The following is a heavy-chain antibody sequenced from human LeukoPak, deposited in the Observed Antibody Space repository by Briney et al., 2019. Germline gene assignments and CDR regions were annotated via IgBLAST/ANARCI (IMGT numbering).Heavy chain of an antibody. CDR2: ISGSGGST. CDR1: GFTVSSNY. Sequence: PGGSLRLSCAASGFTVSSNYMSWVRQAPGKGLEWVSAISGSGGSTYYADSVKGRFTISRDNSKNTLYLQMNSLRAEDTAVYYCAKLRGISDSSEFDYWGQGTLVTVSS. J-gene: IGHJ4*02. CDR3: AKLRGISDSSEFDY. V-gene: IGHV3-23*01. D-gene: IGHD3-16*01.